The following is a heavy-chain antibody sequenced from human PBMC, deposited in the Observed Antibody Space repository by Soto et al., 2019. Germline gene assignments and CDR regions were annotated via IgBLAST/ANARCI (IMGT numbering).Heavy chain of an antibody. D-gene: IGHD4-17*01. CDR3: ARDSRVYGDYYDGLDV. CDR1: GGTFSSYA. V-gene: IGHV1-69*01. J-gene: IGHJ6*02. CDR2: IIPNCGTA. Sequence: QVQLVQSGAEVKKPGTSLKVSCKASGGTFSSYAISWVRQAPGQGLEWMGGIIPNCGTANYAQKFQGRVTITADESTSTAYMELSSLISEDTAVYYCARDSRVYGDYYDGLDVWGQGTTVTVSS.